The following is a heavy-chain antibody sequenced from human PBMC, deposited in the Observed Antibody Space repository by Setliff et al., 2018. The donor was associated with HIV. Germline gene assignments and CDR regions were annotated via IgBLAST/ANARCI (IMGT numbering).Heavy chain of an antibody. CDR3: AKLDYYDYSGSWARKVAIDF. CDR1: GFTFSNYN. J-gene: IGHJ3*01. D-gene: IGHD3-22*01. V-gene: IGHV3-21*04. CDR2: ISYDSRFI. Sequence: PGGSLRLSCAASGFTFSNYNMNWVRQAPGKGLEWVSSISYDSRFIYHADSMKGRFTISRDNAKKLVYLQMNSLRAEDTALYYCAKLDYYDYSGSWARKVAIDFWGRGTMVAVSS.